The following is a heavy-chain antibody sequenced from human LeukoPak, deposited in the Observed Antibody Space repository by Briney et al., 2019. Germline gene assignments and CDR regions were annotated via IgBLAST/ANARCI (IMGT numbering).Heavy chain of an antibody. CDR1: GFTVNSNY. J-gene: IGHJ5*02. Sequence: PGGSLRLSCAASGFTVNSNYMSWVRQAPGKGLEWVSVIYSGDSTYYADSVKGRFTISRDNSKNTLYLEMNSLRAEDTAAYYCARGVGIYYYRNWFDPWGQGTLVTVSS. D-gene: IGHD3-10*01. CDR2: IYSGDST. CDR3: ARGVGIYYYRNWFDP. V-gene: IGHV3-66*01.